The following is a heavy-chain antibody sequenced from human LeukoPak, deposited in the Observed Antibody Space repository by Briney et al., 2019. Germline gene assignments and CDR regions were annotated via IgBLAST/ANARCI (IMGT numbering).Heavy chain of an antibody. CDR3: ARGRTVGGYSYGHNWFDP. D-gene: IGHD5-18*01. CDR1: GGSFSGYY. CDR2: INHSGST. V-gene: IGHV4-34*01. J-gene: IGHJ5*02. Sequence: SETLSLTCAVYGGSFSGYYWSWIRQPPGKGLEWIGEINHSGSTNYNPSLKSRVTISVDTSKNQFSLKLSSVTAADTAVYYCARGRTVGGYSYGHNWFDPWGQGTLVTVSS.